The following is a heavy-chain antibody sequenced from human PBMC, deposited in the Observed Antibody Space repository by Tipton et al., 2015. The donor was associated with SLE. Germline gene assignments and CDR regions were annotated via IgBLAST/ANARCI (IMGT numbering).Heavy chain of an antibody. CDR1: GDSTTNRDYY. CDR3: AMQQLRDYYYYRLDV. V-gene: IGHV4-30-4*01. Sequence: TLSLTCTVPGDSTTNRDYYWSWIRQPPGKGLEWMGYIYTSGRTNYNPSLKSRLTISIDRSKNQFSLNLSSVTAADTAVYYCAMQQLRDYYYYRLDVWGQGTTVTVSS. CDR2: IYTSGRT. J-gene: IGHJ6*02. D-gene: IGHD5-18*01.